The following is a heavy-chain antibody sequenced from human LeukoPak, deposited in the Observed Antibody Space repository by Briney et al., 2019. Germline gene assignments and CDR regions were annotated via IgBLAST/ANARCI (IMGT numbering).Heavy chain of an antibody. CDR2: MNPNSGNT. CDR3: ARAPLGRTYYDFWSGWSYGMDV. V-gene: IGHV1-8*01. D-gene: IGHD3-3*01. CDR1: GGTFTSYD. J-gene: IGHJ6*02. Sequence: ASVKVSCKASGGTFTSYDINWVRQATGQGLEWMGWMNPNSGNTGYAQKFQGRVTMTRNTSISTAYMELSSLRSEDTAVYYCARAPLGRTYYDFWSGWSYGMDVWGQGTTVTVSS.